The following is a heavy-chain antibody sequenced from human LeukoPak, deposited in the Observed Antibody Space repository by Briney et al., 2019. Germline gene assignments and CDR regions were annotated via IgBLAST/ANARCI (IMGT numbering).Heavy chain of an antibody. CDR3: ASGSYYACPCY. CDR2: INHSGST. CDR1: GGSFSGYY. J-gene: IGHJ4*02. V-gene: IGHV4-34*01. Sequence: SETLSLTCAVYGGSFSGYYWSWIRQPPGKGLEWIGEINHSGSTNYNPSLKSRVTISVDTSKNQFSLKLSSVTAADTAVYYCASGSYYACPCYWGQGTLVTVSS. D-gene: IGHD1-26*01.